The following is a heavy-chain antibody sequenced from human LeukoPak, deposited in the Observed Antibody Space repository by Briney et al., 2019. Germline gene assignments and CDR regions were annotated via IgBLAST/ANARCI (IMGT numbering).Heavy chain of an antibody. CDR3: ARGSSSLEWLLYLDYYYMDV. CDR2: IYYSGST. Sequence: SETLSLTCTVSGGSVSSGSYYWSWIRQPPGKGLEWIGYIYYSGSTNYNPSLKSRVTISVDTSKNQFSLKLSPVTAADTAVYYCARGSSSLEWLLYLDYYYMDVWGKGTTVTVSS. CDR1: GGSVSSGSYY. D-gene: IGHD3-3*01. V-gene: IGHV4-61*01. J-gene: IGHJ6*03.